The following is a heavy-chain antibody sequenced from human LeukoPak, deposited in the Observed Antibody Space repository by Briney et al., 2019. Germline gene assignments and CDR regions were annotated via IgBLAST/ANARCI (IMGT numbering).Heavy chain of an antibody. CDR1: GYTFTTHD. J-gene: IGHJ4*02. D-gene: IGHD7-27*01. CDR3: VRTPPNWGFDY. CDR2: MSPNSGDT. V-gene: IGHV1-8*01. Sequence: ASVKVSCKASGYTFTTHDINWVRQATGQGLEWLGWMSPNSGDTGYAQKFQGRVTMTSDSSISTAYMELSSLRSEDTAIYYCVRTPPNWGFDYWGQGTLVSVSS.